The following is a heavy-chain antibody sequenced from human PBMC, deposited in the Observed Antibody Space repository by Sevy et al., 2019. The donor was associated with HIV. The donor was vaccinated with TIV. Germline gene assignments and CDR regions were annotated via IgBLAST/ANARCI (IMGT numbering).Heavy chain of an antibody. CDR1: GFRFNYHN. Sequence: GGSLRLSCAASGFRFNYHNMNWVRQAPGKGLEWISYTSNSGSTTYLADSVRGRITISRDNAKNSLFLEMDNLTDEDTAVYYCAREGNRDRQTIPLDSWGRGIQVTVSS. CDR2: TSNSGSTT. CDR3: AREGNRDRQTIPLDS. V-gene: IGHV3-48*02. J-gene: IGHJ4*02.